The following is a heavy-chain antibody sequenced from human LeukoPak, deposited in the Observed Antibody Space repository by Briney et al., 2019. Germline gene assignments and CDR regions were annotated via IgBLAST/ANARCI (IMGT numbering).Heavy chain of an antibody. CDR3: AKARDYIWGSYRPDAFGF. CDR2: ISFDGNNK. Sequence: GGSLGLSCAASGFTFSNYGMHWVRQAPGKGLDWVAAISFDGNNKYYADSVKGRFTISRDNSNNTVYLRMNSLKPEDTAVYYCAKARDYIWGSYRPDAFGFWGQGTKVTASS. J-gene: IGHJ3*01. V-gene: IGHV3-30*18. D-gene: IGHD3-16*02. CDR1: GFTFSNYG.